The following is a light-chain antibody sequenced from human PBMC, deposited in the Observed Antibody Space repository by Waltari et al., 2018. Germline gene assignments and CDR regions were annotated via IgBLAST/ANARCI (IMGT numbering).Light chain of an antibody. CDR3: QQRGNGLT. V-gene: IGKV3-11*01. CDR1: QSVSNY. CDR2: AAS. Sequence: EIVLTQSPATLSLSPGERATLSCRASQSVSNYLAWYQQKPGQAPRPLIYAASTRATGTPARFSGSGSGTDFSLTISRLEPEDFAVYYCQQRGNGLTFGGGTKVEIK. J-gene: IGKJ4*01.